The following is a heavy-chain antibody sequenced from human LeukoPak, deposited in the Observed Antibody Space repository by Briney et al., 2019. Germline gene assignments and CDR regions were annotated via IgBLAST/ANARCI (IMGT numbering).Heavy chain of an antibody. Sequence: ASVKVSCKASGYTFTSYYMHWVRQAPGQGLEWMGLINPSGGSTSYAQKFQGRVTMTRDTSTSTVYMELSSLRSEDTAVYYCARSLVAVAEPRLGRSFDYWGQGTLVTVSS. CDR3: ARSLVAVAEPRLGRSFDY. D-gene: IGHD6-19*01. CDR2: INPSGGST. V-gene: IGHV1-46*01. J-gene: IGHJ4*02. CDR1: GYTFTSYY.